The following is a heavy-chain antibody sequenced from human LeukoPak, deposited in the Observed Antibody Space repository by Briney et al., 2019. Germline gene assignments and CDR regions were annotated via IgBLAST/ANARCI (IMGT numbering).Heavy chain of an antibody. V-gene: IGHV4-34*01. CDR3: ARGIKQWLVRGCDY. CDR2: INHSGST. CDR1: GGSFSGYY. J-gene: IGHJ4*02. D-gene: IGHD6-19*01. Sequence: PSETLSLTCAVYGGSFSGYYWSWIRQPPGKGLEWIGEINHSGSTNYNPSLKSRVTISVDTSKNQFSLKLSSVTAADTAVYYCARGIKQWLVRGCDYWGQGTLVTVSS.